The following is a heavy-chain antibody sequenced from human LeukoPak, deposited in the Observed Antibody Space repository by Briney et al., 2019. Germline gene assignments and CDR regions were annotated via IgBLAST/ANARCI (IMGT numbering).Heavy chain of an antibody. V-gene: IGHV3-21*01. D-gene: IGHD1-20*01. Sequence: PGGSLRLSCSASGLTFTKYYMNWVRQAPGKGLEWVSSITSNGAEMHYADSVKGRFTISRDNAKNSLYLHMNSLRAEDTAVYYCATYNWEYEADYWGQGTLVTVSS. J-gene: IGHJ4*02. CDR2: ITSNGAEM. CDR1: GLTFTKYY. CDR3: ATYNWEYEADY.